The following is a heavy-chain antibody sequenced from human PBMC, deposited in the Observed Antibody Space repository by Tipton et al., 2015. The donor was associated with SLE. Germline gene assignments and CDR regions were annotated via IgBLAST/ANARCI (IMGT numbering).Heavy chain of an antibody. J-gene: IGHJ3*02. CDR2: ITGDSDYI. V-gene: IGHV3-21*01. CDR3: ARSGLAALGAFDI. D-gene: IGHD6-13*01. Sequence: SLRLSCAASGFTFRNFGMHWVRQAPGKGLEGVSFITGDSDYIDYADSVKGRFTISRDNSKNTLYLQMNSLRAEDTSVYYCARSGLAALGAFDIWGQGTMVTVSS. CDR1: GFTFRNFG.